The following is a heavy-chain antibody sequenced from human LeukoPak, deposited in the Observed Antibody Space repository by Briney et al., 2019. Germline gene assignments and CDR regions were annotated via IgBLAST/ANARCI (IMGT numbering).Heavy chain of an antibody. CDR3: VKDRSIAAPNNVFFDS. CDR2: ISSNGATT. Sequence: GGSLRLSCSASGFTFNRFYLHWVRQAPGKGLEFVSHISSNGATTYYADSVKGRFTISRDNSKNTLYLQMSSLRADDTAVYYCVKDRSIAAPNNVFFDSWGQGALVTVSS. J-gene: IGHJ4*02. V-gene: IGHV3-64D*06. CDR1: GFTFNRFY. D-gene: IGHD6-6*01.